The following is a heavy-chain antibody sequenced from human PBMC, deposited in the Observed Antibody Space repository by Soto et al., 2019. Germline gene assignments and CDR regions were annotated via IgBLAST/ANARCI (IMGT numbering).Heavy chain of an antibody. D-gene: IGHD2-15*01. CDR1: GFTFSSYA. CDR2: ISGSGSSI. V-gene: IGHV3-48*01. J-gene: IGHJ6*03. CDR3: ARAVVFRAYYYMDV. Sequence: GGSLRLSCAASGFTFSSYAMSWVRQAPGKGLEWVSYISGSGSSIYYADSVKGRFTISRDNAKNTLYLQMNSLRAEDTAVYYCARAVVFRAYYYMDVWGQGTTVTISS.